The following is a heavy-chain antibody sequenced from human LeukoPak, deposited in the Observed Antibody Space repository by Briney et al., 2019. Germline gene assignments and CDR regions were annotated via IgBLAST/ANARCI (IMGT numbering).Heavy chain of an antibody. J-gene: IGHJ4*02. CDR3: ARGFGYSYGYYFDY. D-gene: IGHD5-18*01. CDR2: INHSGST. V-gene: IGHV4-34*01. Sequence: SETLSLTCAVYGGSFSGYYWSWIRQPPGKGLEWIGEINHSGSTNYNPSLKSRGTISVDTSKNQFSLKLSSVTAADTAVYYCARGFGYSYGYYFDYWGKGNLVSVSS. CDR1: GGSFSGYY.